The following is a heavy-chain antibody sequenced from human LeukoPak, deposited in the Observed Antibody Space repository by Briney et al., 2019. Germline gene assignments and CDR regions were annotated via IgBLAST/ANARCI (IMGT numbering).Heavy chain of an antibody. CDR3: YSSGRGP. D-gene: IGHD3-10*01. V-gene: IGHV3-15*01. J-gene: IGHJ5*02. Sequence: PGGSLRLSCEASGLTFSNAWMTWVRQTPGKGLEWVGRIKSKTAGRATDYAAPVKGRFTISRDDSEKTAFLQMNSLQSEDTAVYFCYSSGRGPWGQGTLVIVSS. CDR2: IKSKTAGRAT. CDR1: GLTFSNAW.